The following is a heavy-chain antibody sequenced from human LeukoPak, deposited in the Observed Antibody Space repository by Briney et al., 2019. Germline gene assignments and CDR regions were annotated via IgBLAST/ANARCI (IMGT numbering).Heavy chain of an antibody. CDR2: ISSSSSTI. CDR3: ARDGGDFWSGYIPYNWFDP. J-gene: IGHJ5*02. Sequence: PGGSLRLSCAASGFTFSSYSMNWVRQAPGKGLEWVSYISSSSSTIYYADSVKGRFTISRDNAKNSLYLQMNSLRAEVTAVYYCARDGGDFWSGYIPYNWFDPWGQGTLVTVSS. CDR1: GFTFSSYS. D-gene: IGHD3-3*01. V-gene: IGHV3-48*04.